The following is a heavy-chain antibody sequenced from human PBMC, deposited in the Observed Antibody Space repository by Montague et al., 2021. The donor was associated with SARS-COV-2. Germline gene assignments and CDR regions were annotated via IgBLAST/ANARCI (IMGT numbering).Heavy chain of an antibody. Sequence: PALVKPTQTLTLTCTFSGFSLSTSGMCVSWIRQPPGKALEWLARIDWDDDKYYSTSLKTRLTISKDTSKNQVVLTMTNMDPVDTATYYCARVTAGIVAYDYWGQGTLVTVSP. J-gene: IGHJ4*02. CDR3: ARVTAGIVAYDY. D-gene: IGHD5-12*01. V-gene: IGHV2-70*11. CDR1: GFSLSTSGMC. CDR2: IDWDDDK.